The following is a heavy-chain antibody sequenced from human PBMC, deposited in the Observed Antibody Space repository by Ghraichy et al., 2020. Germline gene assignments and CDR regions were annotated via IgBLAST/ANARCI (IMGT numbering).Heavy chain of an antibody. CDR3: ARGSTMVRDVPGFDY. CDR1: GFTFSSYT. V-gene: IGHV3-21*01. Sequence: GESLNISCAASGFTFSSYTMNWVRQAPGKGLEWVSSFSSSSSFIYYGDSVKGRFTISRDNAKNSLYLQMNSLRAEDTAVYYCARGSTMVRDVPGFDYWGQGTLVTVAS. D-gene: IGHD3-10*01. J-gene: IGHJ4*02. CDR2: FSSSSSFI.